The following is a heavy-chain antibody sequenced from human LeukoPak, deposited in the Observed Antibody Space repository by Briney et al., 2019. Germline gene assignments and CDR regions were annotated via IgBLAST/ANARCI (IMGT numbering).Heavy chain of an antibody. Sequence: PSETLSLTCTVSGTSISSYYWNWIRQPPGKGLEWIGYIDNTGSTNYNPSLKSRVTISLDTSKNQFSLKLSSVTAADTAVYYCAKGAGWYGVWGQGALVTVSS. J-gene: IGHJ4*02. CDR1: GTSISSYY. V-gene: IGHV4-59*01. D-gene: IGHD6-19*01. CDR3: AKGAGWYGV. CDR2: IDNTGST.